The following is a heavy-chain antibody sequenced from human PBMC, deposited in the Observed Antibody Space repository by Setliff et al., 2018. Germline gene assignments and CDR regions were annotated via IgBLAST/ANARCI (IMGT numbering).Heavy chain of an antibody. CDR3: ARESRYYYDNLGTLDY. J-gene: IGHJ4*02. CDR2: IYSSGST. Sequence: TPQPPGKGLEWIGYIYSSGSTYYNPSLKSRVSISVDTSKNQFSLKLSSVTAADTAVYYCARESRYYYDNLGTLDYWGQGTLVTVSS. D-gene: IGHD3-22*01. V-gene: IGHV4-30-4*01.